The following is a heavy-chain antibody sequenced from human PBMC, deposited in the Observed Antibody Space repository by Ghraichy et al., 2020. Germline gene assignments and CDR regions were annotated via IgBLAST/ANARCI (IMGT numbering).Heavy chain of an antibody. D-gene: IGHD3-16*01. Sequence: ASVKVSCKASGYTFTNYGITWVRQAPGQGLEWMGWISAYNGNTNYTQKLQGRVTMTTDRSTSTAYMEMRSLRSDDTAVYYCARAGGTYDYIWGTYMGYWGQGTLVTVSS. CDR2: ISAYNGNT. CDR3: ARAGGTYDYIWGTYMGY. J-gene: IGHJ4*02. V-gene: IGHV1-18*01. CDR1: GYTFTNYG.